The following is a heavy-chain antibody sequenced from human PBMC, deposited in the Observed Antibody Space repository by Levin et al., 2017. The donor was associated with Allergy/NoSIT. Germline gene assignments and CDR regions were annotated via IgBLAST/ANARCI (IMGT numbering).Heavy chain of an antibody. D-gene: IGHD3-22*01. J-gene: IGHJ4*02. V-gene: IGHV3-23*01. Sequence: GASVKVSCAGSGFSFGDYAISWVRQAPGKGLQWVAGIGASGDLTYYADSVKGRFTISRDNFQKTLYLQMNSLRADDTAVYYCAKDGRGGYYSGMPYWGQGTLVTVSS. CDR2: IGASGDLT. CDR3: AKDGRGGYYSGMPY. CDR1: GFSFGDYA.